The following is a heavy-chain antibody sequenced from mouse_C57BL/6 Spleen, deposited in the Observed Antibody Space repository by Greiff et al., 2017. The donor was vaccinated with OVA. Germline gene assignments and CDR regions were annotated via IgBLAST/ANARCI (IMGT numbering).Heavy chain of an antibody. Sequence: EVQLQQSGPELVKPGASVKISCKASGYTFTDYYMNWVKQSHGKSLEWIGDINPNNGGTSYNQKFKGKATLTVDKSASTAYMELRSLTSEDSAFYYCARSRKLWYFDYWGQGTTLTVSS. CDR1: GYTFTDYY. J-gene: IGHJ2*01. D-gene: IGHD1-1*01. V-gene: IGHV1-26*01. CDR2: INPNNGGT. CDR3: ARSRKLWYFDY.